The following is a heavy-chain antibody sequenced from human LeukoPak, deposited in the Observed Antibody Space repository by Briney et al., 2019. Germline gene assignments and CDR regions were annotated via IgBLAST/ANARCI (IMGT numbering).Heavy chain of an antibody. CDR3: TTSLGVWFGELVIDY. D-gene: IGHD3-10*01. CDR1: GFTFSNAW. CDR2: IKSKTDGGTT. Sequence: RSGGSLRLSCAASGFTFSNAWMSWVRQAPGKGLEWVGRIKSKTDGGTTDYAAPVKGRFTISRDDSKNTLYLQMNSLKTEDTAVYYCTTSLGVWFGELVIDYWGQGTLVTVSP. V-gene: IGHV3-15*01. J-gene: IGHJ4*02.